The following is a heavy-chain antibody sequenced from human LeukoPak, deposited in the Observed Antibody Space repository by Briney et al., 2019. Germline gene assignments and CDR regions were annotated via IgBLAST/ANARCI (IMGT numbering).Heavy chain of an antibody. Sequence: QPGRSLRLSCAASGFTFSGYGMHWVRQAPDKGLEWVAVIWYDGNNKYYADSVKGRFTISRDNSKNTLYLQMNSLRAEDTAVYYCAKDLAVSRNILLFDYWGQGTLVTVSS. CDR2: IWYDGNNK. CDR3: AKDLAVSRNILLFDY. J-gene: IGHJ4*02. D-gene: IGHD2/OR15-2a*01. V-gene: IGHV3-33*06. CDR1: GFTFSGYG.